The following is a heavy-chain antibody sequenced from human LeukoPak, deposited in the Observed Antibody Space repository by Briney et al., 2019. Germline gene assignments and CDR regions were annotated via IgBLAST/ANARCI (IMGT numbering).Heavy chain of an antibody. Sequence: SETLSLTCAVYGGSFSGYYWSWIRQPPGKGLEWIGAINHSGSTNYNPSLKSRVTISVDTSKNQFSLKLSSVTAADTAVYYCARVVPAAIFLDYWGQGTLVTVSS. CDR3: ARVVPAAIFLDY. J-gene: IGHJ4*02. V-gene: IGHV4-34*01. CDR2: INHSGST. D-gene: IGHD2-2*01. CDR1: GGSFSGYY.